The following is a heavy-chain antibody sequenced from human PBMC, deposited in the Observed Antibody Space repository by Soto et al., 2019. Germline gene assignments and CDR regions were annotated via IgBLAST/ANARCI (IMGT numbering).Heavy chain of an antibody. D-gene: IGHD6-25*01. CDR1: RGSFSCFY. CDR3: ARGRGYVYGSNFYGLDV. V-gene: IGHV4-34*01. J-gene: IGHJ6*02. CDR2: INHSGTT. Sequence: PSETLSLTCGVYRGSFSCFYWSWVRQTPGGGLEWIGEINHSGTTNYNPSFQNRVTISVDKSTNNFSLKMTSVTAADAAVYYCARGRGYVYGSNFYGLDVWGQGTTVTVSS.